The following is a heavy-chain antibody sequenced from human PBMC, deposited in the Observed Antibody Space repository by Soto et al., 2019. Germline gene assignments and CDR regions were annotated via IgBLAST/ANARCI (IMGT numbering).Heavy chain of an antibody. V-gene: IGHV4-30-4*01. J-gene: IGHJ4*02. D-gene: IGHD3-10*01. Sequence: QVQLQESGPGLVKPSQTLSLTCTVSGGSISSGDYYWSWIRQPPGKGLEWIGYIYYSGSTYYNPSLKSRVTVSVETSKNQFSLKLSSVTASDTAVFYCARVGGFGSTTFFYWGQGTLVTVSS. CDR3: ARVGGFGSTTFFY. CDR1: GGSISSGDYY. CDR2: IYYSGST.